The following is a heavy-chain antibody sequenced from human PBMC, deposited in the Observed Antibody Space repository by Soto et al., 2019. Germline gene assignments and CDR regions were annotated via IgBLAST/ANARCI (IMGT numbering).Heavy chain of an antibody. CDR3: ARDRGSGRNNTGSAP. D-gene: IGHD3-10*01. CDR1: GASVSSASYY. Sequence: QVQLQESGPGLVKPSETLSLTCTVSGASVSSASYYWSWIRQPPGKGLEWIGYIYYSGRTDYNPSLKGRVTISLDTSKNLCPRKLSSGTAADAAVYSGARDRGSGRNNTGSAPGGQGPLVPVS. V-gene: IGHV4-61*01. J-gene: IGHJ5*02. CDR2: IYYSGRT.